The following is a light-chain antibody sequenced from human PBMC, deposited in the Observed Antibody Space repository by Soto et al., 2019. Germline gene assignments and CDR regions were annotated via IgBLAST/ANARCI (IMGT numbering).Light chain of an antibody. V-gene: IGKV3-15*01. J-gene: IGKJ4*01. Sequence: EIVMTQSPATLSVSPGERATLSCRASQSVSSNLAWYQQKPGQAPRLLIYGASSRATGIAASFSGSGSGTDFTLTISSLQSEDFAVYYCQQYNNWPRTFGGGTKVEIK. CDR2: GAS. CDR1: QSVSSN. CDR3: QQYNNWPRT.